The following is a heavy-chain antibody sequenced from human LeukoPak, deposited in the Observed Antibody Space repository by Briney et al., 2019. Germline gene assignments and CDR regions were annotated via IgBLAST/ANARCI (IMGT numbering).Heavy chain of an antibody. Sequence: PGGSLRLSCAASGFTFSTYAMNWVRQAPGKGLEWVPAISGSGGSTYYADSVKGRFTISRDNSKNTLYLQMNSLRAEDTAVYYCAKWTGHSYDYWGQGTLVTVSS. V-gene: IGHV3-23*01. D-gene: IGHD5-18*01. J-gene: IGHJ4*02. CDR2: ISGSGGST. CDR1: GFTFSTYA. CDR3: AKWTGHSYDY.